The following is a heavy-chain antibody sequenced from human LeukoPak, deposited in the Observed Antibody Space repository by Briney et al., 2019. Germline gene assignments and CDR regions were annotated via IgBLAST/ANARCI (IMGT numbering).Heavy chain of an antibody. J-gene: IGHJ4*02. Sequence: SVKVSCKASGGTFSSYAISWVRQAPGQGPEWMEGIIPIVGTANYAQKFQGRVTITTDESTSTAYMELSSLRSEDTAVYYCARAGSGSYYKPLDYWGQGTLVTVSS. CDR2: IIPIVGTA. CDR1: GGTFSSYA. V-gene: IGHV1-69*05. CDR3: ARAGSGSYYKPLDY. D-gene: IGHD1-26*01.